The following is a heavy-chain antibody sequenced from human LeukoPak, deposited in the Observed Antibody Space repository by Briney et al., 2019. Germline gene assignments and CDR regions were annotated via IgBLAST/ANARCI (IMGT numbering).Heavy chain of an antibody. CDR3: ASDCGYHCLFDY. D-gene: IGHD5-12*01. Sequence: GASVNVSFKASVYIFINYGISGVRQAPGQGLDGMGWISGYNGNTNYAQKFQGRVTMTTDTSTSTAYMELGSLRSDDTAVYYCASDCGYHCLFDYWGQGTLVTVSS. V-gene: IGHV1-18*01. CDR1: VYIFINYG. CDR2: ISGYNGNT. J-gene: IGHJ4*02.